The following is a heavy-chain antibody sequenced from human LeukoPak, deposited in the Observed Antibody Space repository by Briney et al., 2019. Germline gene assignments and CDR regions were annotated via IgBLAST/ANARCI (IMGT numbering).Heavy chain of an antibody. Sequence: SVKVSCKASGGTFSNYAFSWVRQAPGQGLEWMGGIIPIFRTTNSAEHFQGRVTITTDESTNTAYLDLSSLRSEDTAVYYCAKDDGSATMGFDSWGQGTLVSVSS. CDR3: AKDDGSATMGFDS. CDR2: IIPIFRTT. CDR1: GGTFSNYA. J-gene: IGHJ5*01. V-gene: IGHV1-69*05. D-gene: IGHD1-26*01.